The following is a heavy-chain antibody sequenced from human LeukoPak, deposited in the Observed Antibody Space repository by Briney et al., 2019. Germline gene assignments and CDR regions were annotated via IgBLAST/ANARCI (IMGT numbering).Heavy chain of an antibody. CDR2: INPSGGST. CDR1: GYTFTSYY. D-gene: IGHD3-22*01. J-gene: IGHJ4*02. V-gene: IGHV1-46*01. CDR3: ARDWGPYDSSGGYFDY. Sequence: GASVKVSCKASGYTFTSYYMHWVRQAPGQGLEWMGIINPSGGSTSYAQKFQGRVTMTRDMSTSTVYMELSSLRSEDTAVYYCARDWGPYDSSGGYFDYWGQGTLVTVSS.